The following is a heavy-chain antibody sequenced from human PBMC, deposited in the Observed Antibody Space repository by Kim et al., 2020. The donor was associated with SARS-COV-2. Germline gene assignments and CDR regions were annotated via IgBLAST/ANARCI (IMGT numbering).Heavy chain of an antibody. J-gene: IGHJ4*02. D-gene: IGHD3-16*01. CDR1: GFTFRSYS. CDR3: ARVAWGYFDY. CDR2: ISGSSSYI. Sequence: GGSLRLSCAASGFTFRSYSMNWVRQAPGKGLEWVSSISGSSSYIYYADSVKGRFTISRDNAKNLLYLQMNSLRAEDTAVYYCARVAWGYFDYWGQGTLVTVS. V-gene: IGHV3-21*01.